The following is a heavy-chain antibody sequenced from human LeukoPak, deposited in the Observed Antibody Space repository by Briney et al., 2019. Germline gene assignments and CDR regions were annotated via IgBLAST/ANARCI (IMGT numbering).Heavy chain of an antibody. V-gene: IGHV3-7*01. CDR1: GFTFSSSW. CDR3: ARVRFLDY. CDR2: IKQDGSEK. J-gene: IGHJ4*02. Sequence: GGSLRLSCAASGFTFSSSWMSWARQAPGKGLEWVANIKQDGSEKYYVDSVKGRFTISRDNAKNSLYLQVNSLRAEDTAVYYCARVRFLDYWGQGTLVTVSS. D-gene: IGHD3-3*01.